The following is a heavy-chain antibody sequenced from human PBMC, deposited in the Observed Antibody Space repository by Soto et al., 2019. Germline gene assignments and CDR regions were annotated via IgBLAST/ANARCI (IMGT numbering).Heavy chain of an antibody. V-gene: IGHV1-69*13. Sequence: ASVKVSCKASGGTFTNYAFSWVRQAPGQGPEWMGGIIPIFGTPDYAQKFQGRVIITADESTRTVSMELNSLRSDDTAVYYCARERSVGYCITTTCPKPFYYYAMDVWGQGTTVTVSS. CDR2: IIPIFGTP. CDR3: ARERSVGYCITTTCPKPFYYYAMDV. CDR1: GGTFTNYA. D-gene: IGHD2-2*01. J-gene: IGHJ6*02.